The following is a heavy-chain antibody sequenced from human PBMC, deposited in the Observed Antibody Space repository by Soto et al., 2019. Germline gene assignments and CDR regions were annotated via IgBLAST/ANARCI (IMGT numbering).Heavy chain of an antibody. J-gene: IGHJ4*02. CDR1: GFHFNHPL. D-gene: IGHD3-9*01. CDR3: TTGIYYDILTGYHNVAY. V-gene: IGHV3-15*01. Sequence: GGSLRLSRVAPGFHFNHPLMTRGRPVAGKGLEWVGRIKSKTDGGTADYAAPVKGRATISRDDSKNTVYLQMNSLKTEDTAVYYCTTGIYYDILTGYHNVAYWGQGA. CDR2: IKSKTDGGTA.